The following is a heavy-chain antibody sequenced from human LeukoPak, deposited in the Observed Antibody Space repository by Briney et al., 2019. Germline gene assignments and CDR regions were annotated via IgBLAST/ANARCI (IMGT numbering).Heavy chain of an antibody. Sequence: LGTPSPPLTVSGGSLNIFYLDWVRQSPGEGLGWIGHIYYSGSTNYNPSLMGRVTILVDTSKNQFSLRLTSVTAADTAVYYCARQISSASVAFDYWGQGALVTVSS. CDR2: IYYSGST. J-gene: IGHJ4*02. CDR1: GGSLNIFY. D-gene: IGHD6-6*01. CDR3: ARQISSASVAFDY. V-gene: IGHV4-59*01.